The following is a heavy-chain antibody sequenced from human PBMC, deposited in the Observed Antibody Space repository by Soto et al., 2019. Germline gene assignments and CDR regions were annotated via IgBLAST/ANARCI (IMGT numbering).Heavy chain of an antibody. CDR2: ISYDGSNK. D-gene: IGHD3-3*01. CDR3: ALLRITIFGVVTHYYYYGMDV. CDR1: GFTFSSYA. J-gene: IGHJ6*02. V-gene: IGHV3-30-3*01. Sequence: GGSLRLSCAASGFTFSSYAMHWVRQAPGKGLEWVAVISYDGSNKYYADSVKGRFTISRDNSKNTLYLQMNSLRAEDTAVYYCALLRITIFGVVTHYYYYGMDVWGQGTTVTVSS.